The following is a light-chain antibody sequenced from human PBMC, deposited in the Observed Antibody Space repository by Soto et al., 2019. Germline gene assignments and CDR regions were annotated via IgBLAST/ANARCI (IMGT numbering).Light chain of an antibody. V-gene: IGKV3-20*01. J-gene: IGKJ4*01. CDR3: QQYGSSTLT. CDR2: GAS. CDR1: QSVSSTY. Sequence: EIVLTQSPGTLSLSPGERATLSCRASQSVSSTYLAWYQQKPGQAPRLLIFGASSRATGIPDRFSGSGSGTDFTLTIIRMEPEAFAVYYCQQYGSSTLTFGGGTKVEIK.